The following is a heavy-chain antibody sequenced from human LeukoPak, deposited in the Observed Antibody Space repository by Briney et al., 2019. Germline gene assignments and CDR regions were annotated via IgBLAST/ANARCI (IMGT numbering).Heavy chain of an antibody. Sequence: SVNVSCKASGGTFSSYAISWVRQAPGQGLEWMGGIIPIFGTANYAQKFQGRVTITADESTSTAYMELSSLRSEDTAVYYCARPRYCSSTSCPDAFDIWGQGTMVTVSS. CDR3: ARPRYCSSTSCPDAFDI. CDR1: GGTFSSYA. CDR2: IIPIFGTA. J-gene: IGHJ3*02. D-gene: IGHD2-2*01. V-gene: IGHV1-69*01.